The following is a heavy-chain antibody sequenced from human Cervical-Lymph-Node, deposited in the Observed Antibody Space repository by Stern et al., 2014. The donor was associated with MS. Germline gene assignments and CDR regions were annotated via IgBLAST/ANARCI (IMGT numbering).Heavy chain of an antibody. V-gene: IGHV1-69*01. D-gene: IGHD4-17*01. CDR1: GGTFSNYA. Sequence: VQLVESGAEVKKPGSSVKVSCKASGGTFSNYATSWVRQAPGQGLEWMGGIVPLFGKPNYAQKFQGRVTITADESTSTAYMDLSSLRSEDTAAYYCASPLTATSVPFGYYGMDVWGQGTTVTVS. CDR3: ASPLTATSVPFGYYGMDV. J-gene: IGHJ6*02. CDR2: IVPLFGKP.